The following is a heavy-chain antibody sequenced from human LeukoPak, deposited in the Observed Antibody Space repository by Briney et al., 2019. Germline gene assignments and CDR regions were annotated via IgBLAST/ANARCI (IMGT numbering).Heavy chain of an antibody. CDR3: ATGPIVVVPPSDYYYYYYMDV. Sequence: GASVKVSCKASGYTFTDYYIHWVRQAPGQGLEWMGRINPNGGGTNYAQRFQGRVTMTRDTSISTAYMELNSLRSEDTAVYYCATGPIVVVPPSDYYYYYYMDVWGKGTTVTVSS. D-gene: IGHD2-2*01. V-gene: IGHV1-2*06. J-gene: IGHJ6*03. CDR2: INPNGGGT. CDR1: GYTFTDYY.